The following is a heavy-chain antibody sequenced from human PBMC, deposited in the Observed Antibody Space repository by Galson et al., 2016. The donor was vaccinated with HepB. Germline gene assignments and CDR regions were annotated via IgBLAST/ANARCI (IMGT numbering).Heavy chain of an antibody. CDR2: IWCGGSKK. V-gene: IGHV3-33*01. D-gene: IGHD5-24*01. J-gene: IGHJ2*01. CDR1: GSTFSSYG. CDR3: ARDAGWRQAYWYFDL. Sequence: SLRLSCAASGSTFSSYGMNWVRQAPGKGLEWVSAIWCGGSKKYYADSVKGRFTISRDNSKNTLYLRMNSLRAEDTAVYYCARDAGWRQAYWYFDLLGRGTLVTVSS.